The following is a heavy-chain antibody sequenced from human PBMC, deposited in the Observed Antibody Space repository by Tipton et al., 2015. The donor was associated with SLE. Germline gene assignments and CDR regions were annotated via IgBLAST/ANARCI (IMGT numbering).Heavy chain of an antibody. CDR2: INHSGST. V-gene: IGHV4-34*01. Sequence: TLSLTCAVYGGSFSGYYWSWIRQPPGKGLEWIGEINHSGSTKYNPSLKSRVTISVDPAKNQSSLKLTSVTAADTAVYYCAREGLEGYPWGQGTLVTVSS. J-gene: IGHJ5*02. CDR1: GGSFSGYY. D-gene: IGHD1-1*01. CDR3: AREGLEGYP.